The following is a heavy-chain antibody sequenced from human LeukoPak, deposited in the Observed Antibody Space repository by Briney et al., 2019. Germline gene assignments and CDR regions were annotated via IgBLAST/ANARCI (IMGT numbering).Heavy chain of an antibody. J-gene: IGHJ3*01. Sequence: SETLSLTCTVSGGSITSHFWTWIRQAPGKGLEWVGYVSKSGSTNYNPSLQSRITISVDTSKNQFFLKLTSMTAADTAVYFCAKDDYGVFDAFDVWGQGTVVTVSS. CDR2: VSKSGST. D-gene: IGHD5-12*01. V-gene: IGHV4-4*08. CDR1: GGSITSHF. CDR3: AKDDYGVFDAFDV.